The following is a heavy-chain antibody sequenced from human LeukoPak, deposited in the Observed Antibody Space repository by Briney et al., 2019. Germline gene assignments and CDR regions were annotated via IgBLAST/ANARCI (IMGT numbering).Heavy chain of an antibody. Sequence: EASVKVSCTASGYTFTGYYMHWVRQARGQGLEWMGWINPNRGGTNYAQKSQGRVTMTRDTSISTAYMELSRLRSDDTAVYYCARDGGWDFWSGAKGPYFDYWGQGTLVTVSS. CDR2: INPNRGGT. D-gene: IGHD3-3*01. J-gene: IGHJ4*02. V-gene: IGHV1-2*02. CDR1: GYTFTGYY. CDR3: ARDGGWDFWSGAKGPYFDY.